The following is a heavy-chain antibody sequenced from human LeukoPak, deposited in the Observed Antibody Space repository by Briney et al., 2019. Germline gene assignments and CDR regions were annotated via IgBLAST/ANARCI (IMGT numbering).Heavy chain of an antibody. D-gene: IGHD6-13*01. Sequence: ASVTVSCTASGYTFTGYYMHWVRQAPGQGLEWMGWINPNSGGTNYAQKFQGRVTMTRDTSISTAYMELSRLRSDDTAVYYCAILPGYSSSSVDYWGQGTLVTVSS. V-gene: IGHV1-2*02. CDR1: GYTFTGYY. CDR2: INPNSGGT. CDR3: AILPGYSSSSVDY. J-gene: IGHJ4*02.